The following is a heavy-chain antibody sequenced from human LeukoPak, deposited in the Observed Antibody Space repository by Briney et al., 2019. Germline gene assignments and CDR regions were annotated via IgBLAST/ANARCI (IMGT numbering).Heavy chain of an antibody. V-gene: IGHV4-34*01. D-gene: IGHD3-9*01. CDR1: GGSFSGYY. Sequence: SETLSLTCAVHGGSFSGYYWSWIRQPPGKGLEWIGEINHSGSTNYNPSLKSRVTISVDTSKNQFSLKLSSVTAADTAVYYCARVTRMYYDILTGTGVKDYWGQGTLVTVSS. CDR2: INHSGST. J-gene: IGHJ4*02. CDR3: ARVTRMYYDILTGTGVKDY.